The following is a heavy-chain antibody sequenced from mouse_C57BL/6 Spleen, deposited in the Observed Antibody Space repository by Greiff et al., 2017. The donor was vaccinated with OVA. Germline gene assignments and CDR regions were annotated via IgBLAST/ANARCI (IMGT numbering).Heavy chain of an antibody. D-gene: IGHD3-3*01. CDR3: ARRGGTYAMDY. Sequence: QVQLQQPGAELVMPGASVKLSCKASGYTFTSYWMHWVKQRPGQGLEWIGEIDPSDSYTNYNQKFKGKSTLTVDKSSSTAYMQLSSLTSEDSAVYYCARRGGTYAMDYWGQGTSVTVSS. J-gene: IGHJ4*01. CDR2: IDPSDSYT. CDR1: GYTFTSYW. V-gene: IGHV1-69*01.